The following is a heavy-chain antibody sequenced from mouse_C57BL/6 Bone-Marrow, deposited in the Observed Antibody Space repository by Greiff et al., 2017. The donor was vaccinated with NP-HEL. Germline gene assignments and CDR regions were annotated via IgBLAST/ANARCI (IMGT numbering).Heavy chain of an antibody. CDR3: ARHYGTRYFDY. J-gene: IGHJ2*01. V-gene: IGHV5-16*01. D-gene: IGHD1-1*01. CDR1: GFTFSDYY. Sequence: EVHLVESEGGLVQPGSSMKLSCTASGFTFSDYYMAWVRQVPEKGLEWVANINYDGSSTYYLDSLTSRFIISRDNAKNMLYLQMSSLKSEDTATYYCARHYGTRYFDYWGQGTTLTVSS. CDR2: INYDGSST.